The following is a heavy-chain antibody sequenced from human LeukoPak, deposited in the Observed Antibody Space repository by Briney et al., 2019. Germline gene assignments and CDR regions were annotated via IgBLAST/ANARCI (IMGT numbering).Heavy chain of an antibody. D-gene: IGHD1-1*01. V-gene: IGHV3-15*01. Sequence: GGSLRLSCAASGFTFSNAWMSWVRQAPGKGLEWVGRIKSKTDGGTTDYAAPVKGRFTISRDDSKNTLYLQMNSLRAEDTAVYYCARVLAVQGLGMDVWGQGTTVTVSS. CDR3: ARVLAVQGLGMDV. CDR2: IKSKTDGGTT. CDR1: GFTFSNAW. J-gene: IGHJ6*02.